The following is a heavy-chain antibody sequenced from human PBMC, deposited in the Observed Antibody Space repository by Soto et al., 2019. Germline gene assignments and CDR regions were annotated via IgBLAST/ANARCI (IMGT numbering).Heavy chain of an antibody. V-gene: IGHV3-53*01. Sequence: GGSLRLSCAASGFTVSSNYMSWVRQAPGKGLEWVSVIYSGGSTYYADSVKGRFTISRDNSKNTLYLQMNSLRAEDTAVYYCARVGGVNYYDSSGYYYYWGQGTLVTVSS. CDR3: ARVGGVNYYDSSGYYYY. D-gene: IGHD3-22*01. CDR2: IYSGGST. J-gene: IGHJ4*02. CDR1: GFTVSSNY.